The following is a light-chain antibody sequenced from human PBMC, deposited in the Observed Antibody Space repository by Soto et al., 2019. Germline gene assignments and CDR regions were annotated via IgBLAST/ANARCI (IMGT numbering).Light chain of an antibody. J-gene: IGLJ1*01. Sequence: QSVLTQPASVAGSPGQSITISCTGTGSDVGGYDYVSWYQQHPGKAPKLLIYEVSNRPSGISNRFSASKSGITASLTISGLQSEDEADYFCSSYTGTSTLVFGTGTK. CDR2: EVS. CDR1: GSDVGGYDY. V-gene: IGLV2-14*01. CDR3: SSYTGTSTLV.